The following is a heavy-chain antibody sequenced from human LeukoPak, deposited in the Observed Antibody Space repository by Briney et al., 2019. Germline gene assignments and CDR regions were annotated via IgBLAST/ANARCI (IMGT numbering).Heavy chain of an antibody. D-gene: IGHD2/OR15-2a*01. J-gene: IGHJ3*02. Sequence: PGGSLRLSCAASGFSFSDYVMHWVRQAPGRGLEWVALIWSDGSDKFYADSVEGRFTISRDNSKNTLSLQMDSLRADDTAVYYCAGEPLIVRSIGDTFDTWGQGTMVTVSS. CDR1: GFSFSDYV. CDR2: IWSDGSDK. V-gene: IGHV3-33*01. CDR3: AGEPLIVRSIGDTFDT.